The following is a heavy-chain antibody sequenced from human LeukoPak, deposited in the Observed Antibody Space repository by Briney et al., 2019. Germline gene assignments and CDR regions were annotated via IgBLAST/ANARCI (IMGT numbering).Heavy chain of an antibody. V-gene: IGHV3-30-3*01. Sequence: PGGSLGLSCAASGFTFNSYSMHWVRQAPGKGLEWVAVISYDGSNKHYGDSLKGPFTISRDNSKNTLYLELSSLRAEDTAVFYCARGLQYYYDSSGYYFDYWGQGTLVTVSS. CDR2: ISYDGSNK. CDR3: ARGLQYYYDSSGYYFDY. D-gene: IGHD3-22*01. CDR1: GFTFNSYS. J-gene: IGHJ4*02.